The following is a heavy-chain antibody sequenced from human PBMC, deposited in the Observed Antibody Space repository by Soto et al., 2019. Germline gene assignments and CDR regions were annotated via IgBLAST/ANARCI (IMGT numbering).Heavy chain of an antibody. CDR3: ARGSRYCSGGSCYTRDFDY. J-gene: IGHJ4*02. Sequence: PGGSLRLSCAASGFTFSSYGMHWVRQAPGKGLEWVAVIWYDGSNKYYADSVKGRFTISRDNSKNTLYLQMNSLRAEDTAVYYCARGSRYCSGGSCYTRDFDYWGQGTLVTVSS. D-gene: IGHD2-15*01. V-gene: IGHV3-33*01. CDR2: IWYDGSNK. CDR1: GFTFSSYG.